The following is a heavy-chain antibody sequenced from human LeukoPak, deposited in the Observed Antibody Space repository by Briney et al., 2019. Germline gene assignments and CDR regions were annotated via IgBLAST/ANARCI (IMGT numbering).Heavy chain of an antibody. D-gene: IGHD2-2*01. CDR3: ARDLRYCSSTSCPD. CDR1: GGSTSSYY. Sequence: SETLSLTCTVSGGSTSSYYWSWIRQPAGKGLEWIGRIYTSGSTNYNPSLKSRVTMSVDTSKNQFSLKLSSVTAADTAVYYCARDLRYCSSTSCPDWGQGTLVTVSS. J-gene: IGHJ4*02. CDR2: IYTSGST. V-gene: IGHV4-4*07.